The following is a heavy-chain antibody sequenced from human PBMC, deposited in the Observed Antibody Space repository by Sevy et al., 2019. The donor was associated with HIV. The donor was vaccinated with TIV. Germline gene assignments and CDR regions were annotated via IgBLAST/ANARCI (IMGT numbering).Heavy chain of an antibody. J-gene: IGHJ3*02. V-gene: IGHV3-23*01. CDR1: GFTFSNYA. CDR2: ISDSAYNT. CDR3: ARLSVYYYDSSGYYTTGHAFDI. Sequence: GGSLRLSCAASGFTFSNYAMSWVRQAPGKVLEWVSGISDSAYNTYCADSVKGRFTISRDNSKNTLYLQMISLRAEDTDVYYCARLSVYYYDSSGYYTTGHAFDIWGQGTMVTVSS. D-gene: IGHD3-22*01.